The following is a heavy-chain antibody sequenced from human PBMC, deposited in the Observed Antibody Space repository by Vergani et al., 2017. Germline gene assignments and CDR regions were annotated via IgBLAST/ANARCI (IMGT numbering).Heavy chain of an antibody. CDR2: IYPADSDT. D-gene: IGHD1-1*01. J-gene: IGHJ4*02. CDR3: ARHTTYTDS. V-gene: IGHV5-51*01. CDR1: EYSFGNYW. Sequence: EVELVQSGPEMRKPGESLKISCKGSEYSFGNYWIGWVRQMPGKGLEWMGIIYPADSDTRYRPSFPGHVTISADKSISTAFLQWDSLKASDTALYYCARHTTYTDSWGQGTLVTVSS.